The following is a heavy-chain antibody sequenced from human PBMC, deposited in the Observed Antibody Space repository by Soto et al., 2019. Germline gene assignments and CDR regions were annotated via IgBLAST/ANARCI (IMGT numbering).Heavy chain of an antibody. V-gene: IGHV1-2*04. CDR2: INPNSGGT. CDR3: ARGFWSGYPHSYYYYGMDV. CDR1: GYTFTGYY. Sequence: ASVKVSCKASGYTFTGYYMHWVRQAPGQGLEWMGWINPNSGGTNYAQKFQGWVTMTRDTSISTAYMELSRLRSDDTAVYYRARGFWSGYPHSYYYYGMDVWGQGTTVTVSS. D-gene: IGHD3-3*01. J-gene: IGHJ6*02.